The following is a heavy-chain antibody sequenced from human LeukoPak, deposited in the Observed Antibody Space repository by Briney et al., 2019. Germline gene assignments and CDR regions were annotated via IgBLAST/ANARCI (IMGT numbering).Heavy chain of an antibody. D-gene: IGHD6-19*01. V-gene: IGHV3-13*01. J-gene: IGHJ6*02. CDR1: GFTFSSYD. Sequence: GGSLRLSCAASGFTFSSYDMHWVRQATGKGLEWFSAIGTAGDTYYPGSVKGRFTISRENAKNSLYLQMNSLRAGDTAVYYCARAGYSSGWYGGSYYYYGMDVWGQGTTVTVSS. CDR3: ARAGYSSGWYGGSYYYYGMDV. CDR2: IGTAGDT.